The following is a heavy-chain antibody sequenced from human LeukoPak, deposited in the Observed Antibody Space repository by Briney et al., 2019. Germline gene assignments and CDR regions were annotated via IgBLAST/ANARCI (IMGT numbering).Heavy chain of an antibody. D-gene: IGHD6-19*01. CDR3: AKGVAVAGDLDY. CDR2: IRYDGSNK. V-gene: IGHV3-30*02. CDR1: GFTFSSYG. Sequence: GGSLRLSCAASGFTFSSYGVHWVRQAPGKGLEWVAFIRYDGSNKYYADSVKGRFTISRDNSKNTLYLQMNSLRAEDTAVYYCAKGVAVAGDLDYWGQGTLVTVSS. J-gene: IGHJ4*02.